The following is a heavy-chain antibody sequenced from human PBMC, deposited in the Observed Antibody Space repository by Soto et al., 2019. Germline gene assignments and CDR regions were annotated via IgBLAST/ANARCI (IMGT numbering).Heavy chain of an antibody. CDR2: INHSGST. J-gene: IGHJ6*02. Sequence: PSETLSLTCAVYGGSFSGYYWSWIRQPPGKGLEWIGEINHSGSTNYNPSLKSRVTISVDTSKNQFSLKLSSVTAADTAVYYCARGSAPTDQYYDFWSGYYRYYYYYGMDVWGQGTTVTVYS. V-gene: IGHV4-34*01. D-gene: IGHD3-3*01. CDR3: ARGSAPTDQYYDFWSGYYRYYYYYGMDV. CDR1: GGSFSGYY.